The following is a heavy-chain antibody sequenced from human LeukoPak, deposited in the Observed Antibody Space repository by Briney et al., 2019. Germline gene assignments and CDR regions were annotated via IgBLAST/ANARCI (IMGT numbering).Heavy chain of an antibody. V-gene: IGHV3-66*01. D-gene: IGHD5-12*01. J-gene: IGHJ3*02. CDR2: IYSGGST. CDR1: GGSISSYY. Sequence: ETLSLTCTVSGGSISSYYWSWIRQPPGKGLEWVSVIYSGGSTFYADSVKGRFTISRDDSKNTLYLQMNSLRAEDTAVYYCARVQGETLPTNAFDIWGQGTMVTVSS. CDR3: ARVQGETLPTNAFDI.